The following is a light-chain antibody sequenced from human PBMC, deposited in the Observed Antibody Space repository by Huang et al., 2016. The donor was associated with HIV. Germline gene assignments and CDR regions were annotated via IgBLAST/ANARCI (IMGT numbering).Light chain of an antibody. V-gene: IGKV1-27*01. J-gene: IGKJ1*01. CDR2: RAS. CDR3: QRYDTAPRA. CDR1: QDIGNF. Sequence: DIQMTQSPPSLSASQGVRVTLTCRESQDIGNFLAWFQQKPGGAPKLLIFRASTLHLGVPSRFTGRGSGTEFTLTITNLQPEDVATYYCQRYDTAPRAFGPGTKVDI.